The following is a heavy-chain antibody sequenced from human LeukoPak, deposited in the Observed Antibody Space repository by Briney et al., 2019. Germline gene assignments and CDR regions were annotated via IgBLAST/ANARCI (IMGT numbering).Heavy chain of an antibody. Sequence: TSETLSLTCAVSGGFIGSGGYSWTWVRQPPGKGLGWIGYIFHSGITYYNPSLKSRVTISVDGSKNQFSVRLSSVTAADTAVYYCARVAGVVQAYGMDVWGQGTTVTVSS. CDR1: GGFIGSGGYS. V-gene: IGHV4-30-2*01. J-gene: IGHJ6*02. CDR3: ARVAGVVQAYGMDV. D-gene: IGHD2-21*01. CDR2: IFHSGIT.